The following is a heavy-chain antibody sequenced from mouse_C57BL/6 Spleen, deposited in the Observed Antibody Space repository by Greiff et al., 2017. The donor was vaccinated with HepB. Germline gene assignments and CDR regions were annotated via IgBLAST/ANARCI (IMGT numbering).Heavy chain of an antibody. J-gene: IGHJ2*01. Sequence: VQLQQSGPGLVKPSQSLSLTCSVTGYSITSGYYWNWIRQFPGNKLEWMGYISYDGSNNYNPSLKNRISITRDTSKNQFFLKLNSVTTEDTATYYCARSGGTGTYYFDYWGQGTTLTVSS. CDR2: ISYDGSN. D-gene: IGHD4-1*01. V-gene: IGHV3-6*01. CDR1: GYSITSGYY. CDR3: ARSGGTGTYYFDY.